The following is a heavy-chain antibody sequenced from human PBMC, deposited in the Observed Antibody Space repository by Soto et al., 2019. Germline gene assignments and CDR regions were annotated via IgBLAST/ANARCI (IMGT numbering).Heavy chain of an antibody. J-gene: IGHJ6*02. V-gene: IGHV4-30-2*01. CDR1: GGSISSGGYS. D-gene: IGHD2-21*02. CDR3: ARDLWGYCGTDCYPLDV. Sequence: SETLSLTCAVSGGSISSGGYSWSWIRQPPGKGLEWIGYIYHSGSTYYNPSLKSRVTISVDTSKNQFSLKLNSVTAADTAVYYCARDLWGYCGTDCYPLDVWDQGTTVTVSS. CDR2: IYHSGST.